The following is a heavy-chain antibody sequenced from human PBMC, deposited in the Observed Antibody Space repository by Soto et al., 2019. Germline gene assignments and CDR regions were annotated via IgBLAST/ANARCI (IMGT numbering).Heavy chain of an antibody. CDR1: GFTFSSYV. V-gene: IGHV3-33*01. D-gene: IGHD2-15*01. CDR3: ARDHVAALDY. J-gene: IGHJ4*02. CDR2: IWYDGSNK. Sequence: QVQLVESGGGVVQPGRSLRLSCAASGFTFSSYVMHWVRQAPGKGLEWVAVIWYDGSNKYYADSVKGRFTISRDNSKNTLYLQMNSLRAEDTAVYYCARDHVAALDYWGQGTLVTVSS.